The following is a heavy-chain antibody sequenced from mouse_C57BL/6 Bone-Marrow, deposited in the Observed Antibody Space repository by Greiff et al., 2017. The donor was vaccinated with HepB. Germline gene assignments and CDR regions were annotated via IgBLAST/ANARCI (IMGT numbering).Heavy chain of an antibody. V-gene: IGHV5-9-1*02. Sequence: EVKLMESGEGLVKPGGSLKLSCAASGFTFSSYAMSWVRQTPEKRLGWVAYISSGGDYIYYADTVKGRFTISRDNARNTLYLQMSSLKSEDTAMYYCTRDDYDEGDYFDYWGQGTTLTVSS. D-gene: IGHD2-4*01. CDR2: ISSGGDYI. CDR3: TRDDYDEGDYFDY. CDR1: GFTFSSYA. J-gene: IGHJ2*01.